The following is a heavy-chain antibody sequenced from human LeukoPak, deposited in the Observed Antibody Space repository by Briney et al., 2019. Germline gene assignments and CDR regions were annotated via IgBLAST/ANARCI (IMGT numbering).Heavy chain of an antibody. CDR2: IIPILGTA. CDR3: VRVIGYGDSYYFDY. V-gene: IGHV1-69*13. J-gene: IGHJ4*02. CDR1: GGTFSSYA. Sequence: SVKVSCKASGGTFSSYAISWVRQAPGQGLEWMGGIIPILGTANYAQKFQGRVTITADESTSTAYMELSSLRSEDTAVYYCVRVIGYGDSYYFDYWGQGTLVTVSS. D-gene: IGHD4-17*01.